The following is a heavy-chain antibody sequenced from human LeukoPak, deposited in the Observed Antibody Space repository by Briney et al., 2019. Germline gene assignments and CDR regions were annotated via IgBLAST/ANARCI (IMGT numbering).Heavy chain of an antibody. Sequence: GGSLRLSCAASGFTFSSYSMNWVRQAPGKGLEWVSSISSSSSYIYYADSVKGRFTISRDNAKNSLYLQMNSLRAEDTAVYYCARGYCSSTSCYAMDHWFDPWGQGTLVTVSS. CDR3: ARGYCSSTSCYAMDHWFDP. CDR2: ISSSSSYI. CDR1: GFTFSSYS. J-gene: IGHJ5*02. D-gene: IGHD2-2*01. V-gene: IGHV3-21*04.